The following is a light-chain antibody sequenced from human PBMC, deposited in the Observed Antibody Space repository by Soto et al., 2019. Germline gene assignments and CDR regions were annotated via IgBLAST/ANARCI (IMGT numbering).Light chain of an antibody. Sequence: QSALTQPASVSGSPGQSITISRTGSSSEVGAYNYVSWYQQHPGKAHRLMIYEVTNRPSGVSNRFSGSKSGNTASLTISGRRAEDEADYYCSSYTSGSTLVVFGGGTKLTVL. CDR2: EVT. J-gene: IGLJ2*01. CDR3: SSYTSGSTLVV. CDR1: SSEVGAYNY. V-gene: IGLV2-14*01.